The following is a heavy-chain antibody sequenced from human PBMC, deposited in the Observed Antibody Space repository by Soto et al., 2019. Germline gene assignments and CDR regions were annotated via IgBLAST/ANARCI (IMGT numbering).Heavy chain of an antibody. CDR2: ISAYNGNT. Sequence: ASVKVSCKASGYTFTSYGISLVRQAPGQGLEWMGWISAYNGNTNYAQKLQGRVTMTTDTSTSTAYMELRSLRSDDTAVYYCARVSDVDYDSSGYLVDYWGQGTLVTVSS. D-gene: IGHD3-22*01. V-gene: IGHV1-18*01. CDR3: ARVSDVDYDSSGYLVDY. CDR1: GYTFTSYG. J-gene: IGHJ4*02.